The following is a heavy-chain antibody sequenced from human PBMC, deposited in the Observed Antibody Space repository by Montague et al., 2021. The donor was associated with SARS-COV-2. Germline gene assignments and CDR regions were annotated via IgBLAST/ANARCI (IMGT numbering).Heavy chain of an antibody. CDR2: INHSGST. V-gene: IGHV4-34*01. CDR3: ARGRAVTTFYYYYYGMDV. D-gene: IGHD4-17*01. Sequence: SETLSLTCAVYGGSFSGYYWSWIRQPPGKGLEWIGEINHSGSTNYNPSLKSRVTISVDTSKNQFSLKLSSVTAADTAVYYCARGRAVTTFYYYYYGMDVWGQGTQVAVSS. J-gene: IGHJ6*02. CDR1: GGSFSGYY.